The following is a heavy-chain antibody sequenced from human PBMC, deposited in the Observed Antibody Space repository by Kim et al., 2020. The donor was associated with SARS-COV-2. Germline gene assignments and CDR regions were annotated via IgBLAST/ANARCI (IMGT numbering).Heavy chain of an antibody. D-gene: IGHD1-26*01. V-gene: IGHV3-53*01. CDR3: AIQWELLRFDY. CDR1: GFTVSSNY. Sequence: GGSLRLSCAASGFTVSSNYMSWVRQAPGKGLEWVSVIYSGGSTYYADSVKGRFTISRDNSKNTLYLQMNSLRAEDTAVYYCAIQWELLRFDYWGQGTLVTVSS. J-gene: IGHJ4*02. CDR2: IYSGGST.